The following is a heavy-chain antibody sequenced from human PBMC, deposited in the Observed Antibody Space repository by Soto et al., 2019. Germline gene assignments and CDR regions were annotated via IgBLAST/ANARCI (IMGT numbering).Heavy chain of an antibody. J-gene: IGHJ6*02. D-gene: IGHD6-13*01. CDR1: GYTFTSYA. V-gene: IGHV1-3*01. Sequence: ASVKVSCKASGYTFTSYAMHWVRQAPGQRLEWMGWINAGNGNTKYSQKFQGRVTITRDTSAGTAYMELSSLRSEDTAVYYCARDLLWRSRWHYYYYSGMDVWGQGTTVTGSS. CDR2: INAGNGNT. CDR3: ARDLLWRSRWHYYYYSGMDV.